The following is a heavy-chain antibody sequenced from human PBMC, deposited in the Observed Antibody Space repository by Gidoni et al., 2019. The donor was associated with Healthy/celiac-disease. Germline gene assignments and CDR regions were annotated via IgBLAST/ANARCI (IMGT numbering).Heavy chain of an antibody. V-gene: IGHV3-23*01. CDR3: AKDEGVVVPAASHY. J-gene: IGHJ4*02. Sequence: EVQLLESGGGLVQPGWSLRLSCSASGFTFSSYAMSWVRQAPGKGLEWVSAISGSGGSTYYADSVKGRFTISRDNSKNTLYLQMNSLRAEDTAVYYCAKDEGVVVPAASHYWGQGTLVTVSS. D-gene: IGHD2-2*01. CDR1: GFTFSSYA. CDR2: ISGSGGST.